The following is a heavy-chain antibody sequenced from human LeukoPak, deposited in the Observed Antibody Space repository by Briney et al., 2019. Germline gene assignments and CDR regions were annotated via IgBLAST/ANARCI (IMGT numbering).Heavy chain of an antibody. D-gene: IGHD6-13*01. CDR3: ARDGYSSSWYLYYYYYMDV. CDR1: GGSISSYY. J-gene: IGHJ6*03. Sequence: SETLSLTCTVSGGSISSYYWSWLRQPAGKGLEWVGRIYTSGSTNYNPSLKSRVTMSVDTSKNQFSLKLSSVTAADTAVYYCARDGYSSSWYLYYYYYMDVWGKGTTVTVSS. V-gene: IGHV4-4*07. CDR2: IYTSGST.